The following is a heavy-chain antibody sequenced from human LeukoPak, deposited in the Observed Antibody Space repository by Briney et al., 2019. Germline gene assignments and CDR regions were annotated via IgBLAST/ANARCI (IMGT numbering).Heavy chain of an antibody. Sequence: GGSLRLSCAASGFTLSTYTMNCLRQPPANHLEWISSISSSSSYIYYADSVKGRSTISRDNAKNSLYLQMNSLRAEDTAVYYCARGLIAAAASFNWFDPWGQGTLVTVSS. CDR3: ARGLIAAAASFNWFDP. J-gene: IGHJ5*02. CDR1: GFTLSTYT. D-gene: IGHD6-13*01. CDR2: ISSSSSYI. V-gene: IGHV3-21*01.